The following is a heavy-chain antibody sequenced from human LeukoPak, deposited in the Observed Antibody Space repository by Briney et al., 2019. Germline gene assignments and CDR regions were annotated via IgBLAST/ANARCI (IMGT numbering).Heavy chain of an antibody. Sequence: SQTLSLTCTVPGCSISSGSYFWSWIRQPAGKGLEWIGRIYTSGSTHYNPSLKRRVTISIDTSKNQFSLKLNPVTAADTAVYYCAGDTRFWGQGTLVTVSS. J-gene: IGHJ4*02. V-gene: IGHV4-61*02. CDR3: AGDTRF. CDR1: GCSISSGSYF. CDR2: IYTSGST.